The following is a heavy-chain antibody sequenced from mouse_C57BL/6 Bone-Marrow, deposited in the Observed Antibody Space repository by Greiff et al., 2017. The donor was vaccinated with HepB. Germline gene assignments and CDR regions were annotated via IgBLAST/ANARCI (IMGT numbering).Heavy chain of an antibody. D-gene: IGHD1-1*01. Sequence: EVHLVESGGGLVQPGGSLKLSCAASGFTFSDYYMYWVRQTPEKRLEWVAYISNGGGSTYYPDTVKGRFTISRDNAKNTLYLQMSRLKSEDTAMYYCARQGTTVGDFDVWGTGTTVTVSS. CDR2: ISNGGGST. CDR3: ARQGTTVGDFDV. J-gene: IGHJ1*03. CDR1: GFTFSDYY. V-gene: IGHV5-12*01.